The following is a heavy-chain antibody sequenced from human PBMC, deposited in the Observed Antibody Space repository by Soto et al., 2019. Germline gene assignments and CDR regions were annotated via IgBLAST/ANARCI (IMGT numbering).Heavy chain of an antibody. J-gene: IGHJ4*02. CDR3: AKDRPMGELRTTFDY. Sequence: QVQLVESGGGVVQPGRSLRLSCAASGFTFSSYGMHWVRQAPGKGLEWVAVISYDGSNKYYADSVKGRFTISRDNSKNTLYLQMNSLRAEDTAVYYCAKDRPMGELRTTFDYWGQGTLVSVSS. D-gene: IGHD1-26*01. CDR1: GFTFSSYG. CDR2: ISYDGSNK. V-gene: IGHV3-30*18.